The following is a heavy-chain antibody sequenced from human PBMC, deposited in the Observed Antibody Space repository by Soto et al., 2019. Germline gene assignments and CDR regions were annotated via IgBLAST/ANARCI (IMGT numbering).Heavy chain of an antibody. CDR2: IHSSGST. J-gene: IGHJ5*02. V-gene: IGHV4-4*07. D-gene: IGHD6-13*01. CDR1: GASMNSYH. CDR3: ARDQGVAAAGITWFDP. Sequence: SETLSLTCTVSGASMNSYHWSWIRQPAGKGLEWIGHIHSSGSTNYNPSLKSRVTMSVDTSKNQFSLRLMSLTAADTAVYYCARDQGVAAAGITWFDPWGQGSLVTAPQ.